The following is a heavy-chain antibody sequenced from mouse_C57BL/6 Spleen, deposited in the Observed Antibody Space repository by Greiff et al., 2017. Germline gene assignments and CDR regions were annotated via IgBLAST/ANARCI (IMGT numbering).Heavy chain of an antibody. CDR2: IYPGDGDT. CDR1: GYAFSSYW. Sequence: QVQLKESGAELVKPGASVKISCKASGYAFSSYWMNWVKQRPGKGLEWIGQIYPGDGDTNYNGKFKGKATLTADKSSSTAYMQLSSLTSEDSAVYFCARWGFTTVVAPDYWGQGTTLTVSS. CDR3: ARWGFTTVVAPDY. D-gene: IGHD1-1*01. J-gene: IGHJ2*01. V-gene: IGHV1-80*01.